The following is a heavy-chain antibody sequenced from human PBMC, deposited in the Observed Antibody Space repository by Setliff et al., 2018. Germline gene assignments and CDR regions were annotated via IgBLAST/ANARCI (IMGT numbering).Heavy chain of an antibody. Sequence: HPGGSLRLSCAASGFTFSSYGMHWVRQAPGKGLEWVAFIRYDGSNKDYADSVKGRFTISRDNSKNAVYLQMNSLRAEDTAEYYCARGVVVVVAATSNYFDPWGQGTLVTVS. CDR3: ARGVVVVVAATSNYFDP. D-gene: IGHD2-15*01. CDR1: GFTFSSYG. CDR2: IRYDGSNK. J-gene: IGHJ5*02. V-gene: IGHV3-30*02.